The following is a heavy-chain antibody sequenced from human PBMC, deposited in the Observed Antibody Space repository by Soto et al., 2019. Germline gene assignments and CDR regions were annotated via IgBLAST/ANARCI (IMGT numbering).Heavy chain of an antibody. V-gene: IGHV4-4*02. D-gene: IGHD6-13*01. CDR1: GGSISSTNW. CDR3: AGLIASAGPNLYAP. J-gene: IGHJ5*02. Sequence: PSETLSLTCVVSGGSISSTNWWTWVRQPPGKRLEWIGEIYHNGSPTYSPSLRGRATISVDKSNNQFSLKLSSVTAADTAIYYCAGLIASAGPNLYAPWGQGTLVPGSS. CDR2: IYHNGSP.